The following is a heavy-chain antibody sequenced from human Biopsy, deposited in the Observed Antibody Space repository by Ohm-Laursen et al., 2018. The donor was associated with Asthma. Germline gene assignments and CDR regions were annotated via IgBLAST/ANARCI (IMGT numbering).Heavy chain of an antibody. CDR3: ARAVSSSSYWYFDL. CDR2: IYYSGRT. D-gene: IGHD6-6*01. Sequence: SETLSLTCLVSGDAMSTSGSYWGWIRQSPGKGLEWIGSIYYSGRTYYNPSLESRVTISADTSKNHFSLKLSSVTAADTAVYYCARAVSSSSYWYFDLWGRGDLVTVSS. CDR1: GDAMSTSGSY. J-gene: IGHJ2*01. V-gene: IGHV4-39*02.